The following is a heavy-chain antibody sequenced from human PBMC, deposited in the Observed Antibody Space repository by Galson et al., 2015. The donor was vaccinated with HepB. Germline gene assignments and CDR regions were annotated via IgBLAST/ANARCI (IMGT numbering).Heavy chain of an antibody. CDR2: TYYRSKWYN. CDR3: AREGRIIAAAGTAHFDY. Sequence: CAISGDSVSSNSAAWNWIRQSPSRGLEWLGRTYYRSKWYNDYAVSVKSRITINPDTSKNQFSLQLNSVTPEDTAVYYCAREGRIIAAAGTAHFDYWGQGTLVTVSS. CDR1: GDSVSSNSAA. V-gene: IGHV6-1*01. D-gene: IGHD6-13*01. J-gene: IGHJ4*02.